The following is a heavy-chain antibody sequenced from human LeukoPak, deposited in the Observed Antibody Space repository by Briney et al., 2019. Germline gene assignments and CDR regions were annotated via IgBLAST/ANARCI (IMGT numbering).Heavy chain of an antibody. CDR3: ARDPPPHYYDSSGSVKSGDY. D-gene: IGHD3-22*01. J-gene: IGHJ4*02. CDR2: IYYSGST. V-gene: IGHV4-39*07. Sequence: KTSETLSLTCTVSGGSISSSSYYWGWIRQPPGKGLEWIGSIYYSGSTYYNPSLKSRVTISVDTSKNQFSLKLSSVTAADTAVYYCARDPPPHYYDSSGSVKSGDYWGQGTLVTVSS. CDR1: GGSISSSSYY.